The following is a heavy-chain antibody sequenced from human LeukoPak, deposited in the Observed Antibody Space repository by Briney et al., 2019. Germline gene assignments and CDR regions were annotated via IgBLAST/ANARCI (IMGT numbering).Heavy chain of an antibody. V-gene: IGHV4-34*01. CDR2: INHSGST. D-gene: IGHD2-21*02. Sequence: SETLSLTCAVYGVSFSGYYWSWIRQPPGKGLEWIGEINHSGSTNYNPSLKSRVTISVDTSKNQFSLKLSSVTAADTAVYYCARGGAYCGGDCYLTYNWFDPWGQGTLVTVSS. CDR3: ARGGAYCGGDCYLTYNWFDP. CDR1: GVSFSGYY. J-gene: IGHJ5*02.